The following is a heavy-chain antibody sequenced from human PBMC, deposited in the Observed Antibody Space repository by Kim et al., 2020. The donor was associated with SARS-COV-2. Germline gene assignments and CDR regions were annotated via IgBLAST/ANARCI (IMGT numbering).Heavy chain of an antibody. Sequence: GGSLRLSCAASGFTFSSYSMNWVRQAPGKGLEWVSYISSSSSTIYYADSVKGRFTISRDNAKNSLYLQMKSLRDEDTAVYYCARDSRYYYYGMDVWGQGTTVTVSS. J-gene: IGHJ6*02. CDR2: ISSSSSTI. V-gene: IGHV3-48*02. CDR3: ARDSRYYYYGMDV. CDR1: GFTFSSYS.